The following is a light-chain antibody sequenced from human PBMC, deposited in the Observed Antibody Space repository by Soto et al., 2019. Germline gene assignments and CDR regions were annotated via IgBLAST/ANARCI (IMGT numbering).Light chain of an antibody. CDR3: QQYNKWLAWT. V-gene: IGKV3-15*01. J-gene: IGKJ1*01. Sequence: EIVMTQSPAMLSVSPGETATLSCRASQTVRSNLAWFQQKPGQAPRLLIYGASSRATGVPARFSGSGSGTEFTLTISRLQSDDFGVYYCQQYNKWLAWTFGQGTKVEIK. CDR1: QTVRSN. CDR2: GAS.